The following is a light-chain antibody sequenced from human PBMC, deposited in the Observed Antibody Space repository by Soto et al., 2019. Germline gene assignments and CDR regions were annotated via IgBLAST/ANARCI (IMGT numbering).Light chain of an antibody. CDR2: GAS. CDR3: QLYGSSPRT. CDR1: QSVSSSY. J-gene: IGKJ1*01. Sequence: EIVLTQSPGTLSLSPGERATLSCRASQSVSSSYLARYQQKPGQAPKLLIYGASSRATGIPDRFSGSGSGTDFTLTISRLEPEDFAVYYCQLYGSSPRTFGQGTQVEIK. V-gene: IGKV3-20*01.